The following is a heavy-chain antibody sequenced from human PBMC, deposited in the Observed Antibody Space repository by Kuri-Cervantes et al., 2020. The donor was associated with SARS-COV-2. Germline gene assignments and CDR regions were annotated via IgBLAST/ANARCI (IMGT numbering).Heavy chain of an antibody. J-gene: IGHJ4*02. D-gene: IGHD4-17*01. V-gene: IGHV4-39*02. CDR1: GGSSSGYY. CDR3: ARDYGDYWMGYDY. CDR2: NYYSGST. Sequence: SETLSLTCAVYGGSSSGYYWGWIRQPPGKGLEWIGSNYYSGSTYYNPSLKSRVTISVDTSKNQFSLKLSSVTAADTAVYYCARDYGDYWMGYDYWGQGTLVTVSS.